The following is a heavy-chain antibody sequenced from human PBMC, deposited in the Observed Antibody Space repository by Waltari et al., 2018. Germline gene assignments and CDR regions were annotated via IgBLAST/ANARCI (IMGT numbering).Heavy chain of an antibody. J-gene: IGHJ5*01. CDR3: ARNWYDY. Sequence: EVQLVESGGGLVQPGGSLRLSCAASGFTFRGYWMTWVRQAPGKGLEWVANIKLDGSEKYYADAGKGRFTISRDNAENSLYLQMNSLRAEDTAVYYCARNWYDYWGQGTLVTVSS. CDR2: IKLDGSEK. CDR1: GFTFRGYW. V-gene: IGHV3-7*01.